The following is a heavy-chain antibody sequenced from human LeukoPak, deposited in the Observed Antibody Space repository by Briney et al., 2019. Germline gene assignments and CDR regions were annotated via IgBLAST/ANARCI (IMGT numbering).Heavy chain of an antibody. Sequence: GGSLRLSYAASGFTFNNYAMHWVRQAPGKGLEWVAVMSFDGSNKYYADSVKGRFTVSRDNSKNTLYLQMNSLRGEDTAVYYCARDSFRAGIAPVTMIPRGPFDYWGQGTLVTVSS. D-gene: IGHD3-22*01. V-gene: IGHV3-30-3*01. CDR2: MSFDGSNK. J-gene: IGHJ4*02. CDR3: ARDSFRAGIAPVTMIPRGPFDY. CDR1: GFTFNNYA.